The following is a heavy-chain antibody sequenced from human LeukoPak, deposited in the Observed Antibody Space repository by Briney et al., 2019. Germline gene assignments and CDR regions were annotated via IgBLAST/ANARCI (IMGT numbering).Heavy chain of an antibody. V-gene: IGHV3-53*01. D-gene: IGHD1-14*01. CDR1: GFTVITND. CDR2: LYSDGNT. J-gene: IGHJ4*02. CDR3: ARGVEPLAANTLAY. Sequence: PGGSLRLSCAASGFTVITNDMTWVRQSPGKGLEWVSVLYSDGNTKYADSVQSRFNISRDNYKNTLYLEMNSLSPDDTAVYYCARGVEPLAANTLAYWGQGTLVTVSS.